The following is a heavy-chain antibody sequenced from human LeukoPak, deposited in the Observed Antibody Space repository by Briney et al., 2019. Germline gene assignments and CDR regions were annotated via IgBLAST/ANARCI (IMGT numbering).Heavy chain of an antibody. CDR2: ISSSSSYI. CDR3: ARGATVTQNY. J-gene: IGHJ4*02. Sequence: GGSLRLSCAASGFTFSSYSMNWVRQAPGKGPEWVSSISSSSSYIYYADSVKGRFTISRDNAKNSLYLQMNSLRAEATAVYYCARGATVTQNYWGQGTLVTVSS. CDR1: GFTFSSYS. D-gene: IGHD4-17*01. V-gene: IGHV3-21*01.